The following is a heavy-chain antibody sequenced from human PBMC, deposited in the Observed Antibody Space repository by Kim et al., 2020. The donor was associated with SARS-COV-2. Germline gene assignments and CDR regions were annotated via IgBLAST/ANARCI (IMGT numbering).Heavy chain of an antibody. Sequence: TYDNPSLTSLVTITVDTSKNQFSQKLSSVTAANTAVYYCARLVLLYYFGYWGQGTLVTVSS. V-gene: IGHV4-39*01. J-gene: IGHJ4*02. CDR2: T. CDR3: ARLVLLYYFGY.